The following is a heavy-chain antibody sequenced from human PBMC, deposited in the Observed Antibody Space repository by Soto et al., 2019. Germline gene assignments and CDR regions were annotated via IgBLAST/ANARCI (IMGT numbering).Heavy chain of an antibody. D-gene: IGHD2-15*01. V-gene: IGHV1-69*13. CDR3: ARGYCSGGNCYSGMDV. J-gene: IGHJ6*02. Sequence: SVKVSCKASGGTFSTHAIIWVRQAPGHGLEWMGGIIPISGTTYYTQKFQGRVTITADEPTSTAFMELSSLKSEDTAVFYCARGYCSGGNCYSGMDVWGQGTMVTVSS. CDR1: GGTFSTHA. CDR2: IIPISGTT.